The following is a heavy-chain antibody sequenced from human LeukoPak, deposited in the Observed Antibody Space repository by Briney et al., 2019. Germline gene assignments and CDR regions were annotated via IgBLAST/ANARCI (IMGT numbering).Heavy chain of an antibody. CDR2: IYPGGSDT. D-gene: IGHD1-14*01. V-gene: IGHV5-51*01. CDR1: GYSFTNYW. J-gene: IGHJ4*02. CDR3: ARQPGITY. Sequence: GESLKISCKASGYSFTNYWIGWVRQMLGKGLEWMGIIYPGGSDTRYSPSFQGQVTVSADKSISTAYLQWSSLKASDTALYYCARQPGITYWGQGTLVTVSS.